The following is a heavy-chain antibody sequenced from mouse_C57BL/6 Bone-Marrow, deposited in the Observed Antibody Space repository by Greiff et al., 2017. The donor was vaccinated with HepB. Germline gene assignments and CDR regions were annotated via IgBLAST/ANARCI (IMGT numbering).Heavy chain of an antibody. Sequence: EVQVVESGGDLVKPGGSLKLSCAASGFTFSSYGMSWVRQTPDKRLEWVATISSGGSYTYYPDSVKGRFTISRDNAKNTLYLQMSSLKSEDTAMYYCARPLYYYGSSLYYFDYWGQGTTLTVSS. CDR3: ARPLYYYGSSLYYFDY. CDR2: ISSGGSYT. V-gene: IGHV5-6*01. J-gene: IGHJ2*01. D-gene: IGHD1-1*01. CDR1: GFTFSSYG.